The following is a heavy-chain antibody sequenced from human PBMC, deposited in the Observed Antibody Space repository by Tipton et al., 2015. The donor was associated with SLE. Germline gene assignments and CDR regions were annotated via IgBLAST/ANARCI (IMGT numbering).Heavy chain of an antibody. CDR1: GYSISSGYY. CDR3: ARDKSGSYDY. D-gene: IGHD1-26*01. CDR2: IYYSGST. J-gene: IGHJ4*02. Sequence: TLSLTCTVSGYSISSGYYWGWIRQPPGKGLEWIGYIYYSGSTNYNPSLKSRVTISVDTSKNQFSLNLSSVTAADTAVYYCARDKSGSYDYWGQGTLVTVSS. V-gene: IGHV4-38-2*02.